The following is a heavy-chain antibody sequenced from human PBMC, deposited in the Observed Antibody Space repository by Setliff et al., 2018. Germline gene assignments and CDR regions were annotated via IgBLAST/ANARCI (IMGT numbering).Heavy chain of an antibody. V-gene: IGHV1-18*01. D-gene: IGHD4-17*01. CDR3: ARVYTLTISPDY. Sequence: ASVKVSCKASGYTFTNYGINWVRQAPGQGLEWLGWISAYNGNTHYAQKLQGRVSMTTDTSTSTAYMELRSLRSDDTAVYYCARVYTLTISPDYWGQGTLVTVSS. CDR2: ISAYNGNT. J-gene: IGHJ4*02. CDR1: GYTFTNYG.